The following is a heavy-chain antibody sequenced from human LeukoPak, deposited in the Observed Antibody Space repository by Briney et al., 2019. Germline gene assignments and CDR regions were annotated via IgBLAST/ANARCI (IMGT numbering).Heavy chain of an antibody. J-gene: IGHJ6*03. V-gene: IGHV3-9*01. CDR3: AKGDQSYYYYYYMDV. Sequence: PGRSLRLSCTASGFTFYDYAMHWVRQAPGKGLEWVSGISWNSGSIGYADSVKGRFTISRDNAKNSLYLQMNSLRAEDTALYYCAKGDQSYYYYYYMDVWGKGTTVTVSS. D-gene: IGHD3-16*01. CDR2: ISWNSGSI. CDR1: GFTFYDYA.